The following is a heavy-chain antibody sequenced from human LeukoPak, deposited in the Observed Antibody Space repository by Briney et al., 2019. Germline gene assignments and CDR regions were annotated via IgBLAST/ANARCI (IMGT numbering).Heavy chain of an antibody. CDR3: ARAAASDYYYGSGSGVDY. D-gene: IGHD3-10*01. Sequence: GGSLRLSCAASGFTFSSYSVNWVRQAPGKGLEWVSSISSSSSYIYYADSVKGRFTISRDNAKNSLYLQMNSLRAEDTAVYYCARAAASDYYYGSGSGVDYWGQGTLVTVSS. J-gene: IGHJ4*02. V-gene: IGHV3-21*01. CDR2: ISSSSSYI. CDR1: GFTFSSYS.